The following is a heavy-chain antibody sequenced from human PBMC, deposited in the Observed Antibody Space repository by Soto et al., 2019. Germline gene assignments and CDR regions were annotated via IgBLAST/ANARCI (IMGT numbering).Heavy chain of an antibody. CDR3: ARHLAGTNYYYGMDV. J-gene: IGHJ6*02. V-gene: IGHV5-51*01. CDR1: GYSFTSYW. CDR2: IYPGDSDT. D-gene: IGHD6-13*01. Sequence: LKISCKGSGYSFTSYWIGWVRQMPGKGLEWMGIIYPGDSDTRYSPSFQGQVTISAGKSISTAYLQWSSLKASDTAMYYCARHLAGTNYYYGMDVWGQGTTVTVSS.